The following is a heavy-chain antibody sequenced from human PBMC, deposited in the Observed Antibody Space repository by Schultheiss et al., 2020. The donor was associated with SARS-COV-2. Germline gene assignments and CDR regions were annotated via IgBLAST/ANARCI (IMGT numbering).Heavy chain of an antibody. CDR1: GGSISSHS. V-gene: IGHV4-59*08. J-gene: IGHJ4*02. Sequence: SQTLSLTCTVSGGSISSHSWSWLRQPPGKGLDYIGFFYYDGSTNYSPSIKSRVTISLDTSKKQFSLRLTSVTAADTAVYYCASLIDSSGYYSLDYWGQGTLVTVSS. D-gene: IGHD3-22*01. CDR2: FYYDGST. CDR3: ASLIDSSGYYSLDY.